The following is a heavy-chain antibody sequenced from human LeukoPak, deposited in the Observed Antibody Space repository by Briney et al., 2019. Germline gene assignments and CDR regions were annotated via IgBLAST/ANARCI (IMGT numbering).Heavy chain of an antibody. CDR3: ARVQRVAARPGSWFDP. V-gene: IGHV3-74*01. CDR1: GFTFSSYW. CDR2: INSDGSST. J-gene: IGHJ5*02. Sequence: PGGSLRLSCAASGFTFSSYWMHRVRQAPGKGLVWVSRINSDGSSTSYADSVKGRFTISRDNAKNTLYLQMNSLRAEDTAVYYCARVQRVAARPGSWFDPWGQGTLVTVSS. D-gene: IGHD6-6*01.